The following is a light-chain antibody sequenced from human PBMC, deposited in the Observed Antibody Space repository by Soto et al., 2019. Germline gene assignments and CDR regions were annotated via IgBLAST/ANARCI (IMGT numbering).Light chain of an antibody. CDR2: DAS. CDR3: QQSYSSPRT. CDR1: QSISNW. J-gene: IGKJ1*01. Sequence: DIKMTQSPSTLSASVGDRVTVTCRASQSISNWLAWSQQKPGKAPKLLIYDASNLESGVPSRFSGSGSGTDFTLTISSLQPEDFATYYCQQSYSSPRTFGQGTKV. V-gene: IGKV1-5*01.